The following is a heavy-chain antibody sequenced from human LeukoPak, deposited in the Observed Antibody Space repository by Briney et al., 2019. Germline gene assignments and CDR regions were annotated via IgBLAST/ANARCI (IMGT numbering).Heavy chain of an antibody. V-gene: IGHV1-69*06. D-gene: IGHD4-17*01. J-gene: IGHJ6*04. Sequence: SVEVSCKASGGTFSSYAISLVPHAPGQGLDWMRGFIPIFGTANYAHKFQGRVTITADKSTSTAYMELSSLRSEDTAVYYCARGRFGYGDYSSYYHYGMDVWGKGTTVTVSS. CDR1: GGTFSSYA. CDR3: ARGRFGYGDYSSYYHYGMDV. CDR2: FIPIFGTA.